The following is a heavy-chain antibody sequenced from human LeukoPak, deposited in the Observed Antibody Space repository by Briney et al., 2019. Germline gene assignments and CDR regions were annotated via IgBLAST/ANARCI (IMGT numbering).Heavy chain of an antibody. J-gene: IGHJ4*02. D-gene: IGHD6-19*01. CDR1: GFTFSAYS. CDR3: AKDKQWLAPYYFDY. V-gene: IGHV3-48*04. CDR2: ISSSSSTI. Sequence: GGSLRLSCAASGFTFSAYSMNWVRQAPGKGLEWVSYISSSSSTIYHAHSVKRRFTISRDNAKNTLYLQMNSPRADDTAVYYCAKDKQWLAPYYFDYWGQGTLVTVSS.